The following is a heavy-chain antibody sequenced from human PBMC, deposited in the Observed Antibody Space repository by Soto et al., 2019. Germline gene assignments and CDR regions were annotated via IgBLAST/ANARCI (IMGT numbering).Heavy chain of an antibody. V-gene: IGHV1-8*01. Sequence: QVPLVQSGAEVKKPGASVKVSCKASGYTFTSYDINWVRQATGQGLEWMGWMNPNSGNTGYAQKFQGRVTMTTNTSISTAYMELSSLRSEDTAVYYCARGELELLDFDYWGQGTLVTVSS. CDR1: GYTFTSYD. CDR2: MNPNSGNT. CDR3: ARGELELLDFDY. D-gene: IGHD1-7*01. J-gene: IGHJ4*02.